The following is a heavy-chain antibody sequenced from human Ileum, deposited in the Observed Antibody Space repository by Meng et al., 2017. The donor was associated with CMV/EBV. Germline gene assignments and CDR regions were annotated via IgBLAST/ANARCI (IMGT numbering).Heavy chain of an antibody. Sequence: KTSGYSCSSYGINWVREAPGQRLEWMGWIDTKTGTPAYAPDFTGRFVFSMDTSVSTAYLEISSLRAEDTAVYYCTRGAGAHTAKYDFWGRGTLVTVSS. D-gene: IGHD5-18*01. CDR3: TRGAGAHTAKYDF. V-gene: IGHV7-4-1*02. J-gene: IGHJ4*02. CDR2: IDTKTGTP. CDR1: GYSCSSYG.